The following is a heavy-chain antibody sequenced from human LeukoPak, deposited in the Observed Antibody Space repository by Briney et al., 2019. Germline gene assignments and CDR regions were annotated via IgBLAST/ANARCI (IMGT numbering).Heavy chain of an antibody. Sequence: GGSLRLSCAASGFTFSSYWMHWVRQAPGKGLVWVSRINSDGSSTSYADSVKGRFTISRDNAKNTLYLQMNSLRDEDTAVYYCASYKLTPSGSYYGFDYWGQGTLVTVSS. CDR1: GFTFSSYW. J-gene: IGHJ4*02. D-gene: IGHD1-26*01. CDR3: ASYKLTPSGSYYGFDY. V-gene: IGHV3-74*01. CDR2: INSDGSST.